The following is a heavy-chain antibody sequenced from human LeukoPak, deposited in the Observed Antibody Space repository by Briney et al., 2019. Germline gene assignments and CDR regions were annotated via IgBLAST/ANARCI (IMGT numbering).Heavy chain of an antibody. CDR1: GFTFSSYE. CDR2: ISSSGSTK. V-gene: IGHV3-48*03. CDR3: ARVRTYYYDSRLDY. J-gene: IGHJ4*02. D-gene: IGHD3-22*01. Sequence: GGSLRLSCAASGFTFSSYEMNWVRQAPGKGLEWVSYISSSGSTKYYADSVKGRFTISRDNAKNSLYLQMNSLRAEDTAVYYCARVRTYYYDSRLDYWGQGTLVTVSS.